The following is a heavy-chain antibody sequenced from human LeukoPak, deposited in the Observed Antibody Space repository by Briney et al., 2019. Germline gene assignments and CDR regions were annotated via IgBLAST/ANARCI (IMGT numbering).Heavy chain of an antibody. J-gene: IGHJ4*02. D-gene: IGHD1-26*01. V-gene: IGHV1-2*02. CDR2: INPSSGGT. Sequence: ASVKVSCKASGYTFTGYYMHWVRQAPGQGLEWMGWINPSSGGTNYAQKFQGRVTMTRDTSISTAYMELSRLRSDDTAVYYCAREISGSYSFDYWGQGTLVTVSS. CDR3: AREISGSYSFDY. CDR1: GYTFTGYY.